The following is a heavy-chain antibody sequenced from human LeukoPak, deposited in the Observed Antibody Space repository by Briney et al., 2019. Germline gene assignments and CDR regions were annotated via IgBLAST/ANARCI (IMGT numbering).Heavy chain of an antibody. D-gene: IGHD3-22*01. Sequence: GGSLRLSCAASGFTFSSYGMSWVRQAPGKGLEWVSAISGSGGSTYYADSVKGRFTISRDNSKNTLYLQMNSLRAEDTAVYYCAKGPLGPRRITMIVVAIAWGQGTLVTVSS. J-gene: IGHJ4*02. CDR2: ISGSGGST. CDR3: AKGPLGPRRITMIVVAIA. V-gene: IGHV3-23*01. CDR1: GFTFSSYG.